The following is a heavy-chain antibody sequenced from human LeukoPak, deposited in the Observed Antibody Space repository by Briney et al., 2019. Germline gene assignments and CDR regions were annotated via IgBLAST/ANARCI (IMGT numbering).Heavy chain of an antibody. CDR1: GYSFTSYW. D-gene: IGHD2-15*01. Sequence: GESLKISCKGSGYSFTSYWIGWVRQMPGKGLEWMGIIYPGDSDTRYSPSFQGQVTISADKSISPAYLQWSSLKASDTAMYYCASTEEGGSWYDAFDIWGQGTMVTVSS. CDR2: IYPGDSDT. J-gene: IGHJ3*02. CDR3: ASTEEGGSWYDAFDI. V-gene: IGHV5-51*01.